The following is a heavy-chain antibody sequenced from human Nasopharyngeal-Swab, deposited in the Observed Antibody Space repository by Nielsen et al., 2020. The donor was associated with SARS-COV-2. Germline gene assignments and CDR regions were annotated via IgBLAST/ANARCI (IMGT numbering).Heavy chain of an antibody. CDR2: INPSGGST. D-gene: IGHD3-10*01. CDR3: AREGRGSGYYYYMDV. Sequence: WVRQAPGQGLEWMGIINPSGGSTSYAQKLQGRVTMTRDTSTSTVYMELSSLRSEDTAVYYCAREGRGSGYYYYMDVWGKGTTVTVS. J-gene: IGHJ6*03. V-gene: IGHV1-46*01.